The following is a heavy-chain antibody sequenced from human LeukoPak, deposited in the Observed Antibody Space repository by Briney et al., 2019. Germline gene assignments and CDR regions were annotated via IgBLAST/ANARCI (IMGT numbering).Heavy chain of an antibody. CDR2: IYYSGST. CDR1: GGSISSYY. V-gene: IGHV4-59*01. Sequence: SETLSLTCTVSGGSISSYYWSWIRQPPGKGLEWIGYIYYSGSTNYNPSLKSRVTISVDTSKNQFSLKLSSVTAADTAVYYCARLRFLEWLPGSGAFDIWGQGTVVTVSS. D-gene: IGHD3-3*01. CDR3: ARLRFLEWLPGSGAFDI. J-gene: IGHJ3*02.